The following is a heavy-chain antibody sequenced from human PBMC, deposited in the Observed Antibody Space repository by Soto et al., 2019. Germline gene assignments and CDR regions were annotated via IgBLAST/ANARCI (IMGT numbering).Heavy chain of an antibody. Sequence: QVQLVQSGAEVKKPGSSVKVSCKASGGSFSNYPISWVRQAPGQGLEWMGGIIPVIGKPDYAQKYQGRVTIAADESTSTAYMELTNLVSQDTAMYYCATGEWELPHFWGQGSLLTVSS. CDR3: ATGEWELPHF. V-gene: IGHV1-69*01. D-gene: IGHD1-26*01. CDR2: IIPVIGKP. CDR1: GGSFSNYP. J-gene: IGHJ4*02.